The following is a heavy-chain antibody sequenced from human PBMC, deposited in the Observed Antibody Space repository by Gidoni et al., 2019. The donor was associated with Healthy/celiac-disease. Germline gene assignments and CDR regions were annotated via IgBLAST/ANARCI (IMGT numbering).Heavy chain of an antibody. Sequence: QVQLVESGGGVVQPGGSLRLSCAASGFTFRSYAMHWVRQAPGKGLEWVAVISYDGSNKYYADSVKGRFTISRDNSKNTLYLQMNSLRAEDTAVYYCAREPIAAAGKIDYWGQGTLVTVSS. CDR1: GFTFRSYA. CDR2: ISYDGSNK. D-gene: IGHD6-13*01. V-gene: IGHV3-30-3*01. J-gene: IGHJ4*02. CDR3: AREPIAAAGKIDY.